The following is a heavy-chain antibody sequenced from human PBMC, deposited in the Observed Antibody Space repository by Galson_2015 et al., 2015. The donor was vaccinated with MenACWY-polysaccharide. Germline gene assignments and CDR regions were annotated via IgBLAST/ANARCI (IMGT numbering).Heavy chain of an antibody. CDR2: IQYDGSNK. Sequence: SLRLSCAASGIKFYGSGMHWVRQAPGKGLEWVAVIQYDGSNKVYADSVKGRFSISRDNSKNTLYLQMNSLRAEDTAVYYCAREGSRIVFHAFDVWGQGALVTVSS. CDR1: GIKFYGSG. CDR3: AREGSRIVFHAFDV. D-gene: IGHD2-15*01. J-gene: IGHJ3*01. V-gene: IGHV3-33*01.